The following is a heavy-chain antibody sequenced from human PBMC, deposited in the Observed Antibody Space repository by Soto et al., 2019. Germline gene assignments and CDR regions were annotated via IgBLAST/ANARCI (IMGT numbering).Heavy chain of an antibody. Sequence: SETLSLTCTVSGGSISSGGYYWSWIRQHPGKGLEWIGYIYYSGSTYYNPSLKSRVTISVDTSKNQFSLKLSSVTAADTAVYYCVRGVTDFWTGSASWNWFDPWGQGTLVTVSS. J-gene: IGHJ5*02. D-gene: IGHD3-3*01. CDR2: IYYSGST. V-gene: IGHV4-31*03. CDR1: GGSISSGGYY. CDR3: VRGVTDFWTGSASWNWFDP.